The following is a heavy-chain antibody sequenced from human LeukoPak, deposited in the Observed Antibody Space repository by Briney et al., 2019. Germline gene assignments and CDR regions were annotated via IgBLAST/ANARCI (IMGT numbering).Heavy chain of an antibody. CDR3: AREPQTGYKSPGEYYYGMDV. J-gene: IGHJ6*04. Sequence: SETLSLTCTVSGGSISSGGYYRSWIRQHPGTGLEWIGYIYYSGSTYYNPSLKSRVTISVDTSKNQISLKLSSVTAADTAVYYCAREPQTGYKSPGEYYYGMDVWGKGTTVTVSS. CDR1: GGSISSGGYY. D-gene: IGHD3-9*01. CDR2: IYYSGST. V-gene: IGHV4-31*03.